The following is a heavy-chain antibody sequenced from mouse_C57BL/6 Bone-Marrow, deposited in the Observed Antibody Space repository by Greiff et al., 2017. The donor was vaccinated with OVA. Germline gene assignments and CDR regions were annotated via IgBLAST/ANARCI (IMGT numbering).Heavy chain of an antibody. Sequence: VQLQQPGAELVRPGSSVKLSCKASGYTFTSYWMDWVKQRPGQGLEWIGKIYPSDSETHYNQKFKDKATLTVDKSSSTAYMQLSSLTSEDSAVYYCARGRLRRGFDYWGQGTTLTVSS. CDR3: ARGRLRRGFDY. V-gene: IGHV1-61*01. CDR2: IYPSDSET. D-gene: IGHD2-4*01. J-gene: IGHJ2*01. CDR1: GYTFTSYW.